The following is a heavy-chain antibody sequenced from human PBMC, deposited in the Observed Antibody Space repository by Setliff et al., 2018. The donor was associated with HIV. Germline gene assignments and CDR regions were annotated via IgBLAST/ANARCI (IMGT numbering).Heavy chain of an antibody. CDR2: IYYSGST. CDR3: ARDRGGGYNNLDY. J-gene: IGHJ4*02. D-gene: IGHD5-12*01. Sequence: PSETLSLTCTVSGGSISSGDYYWSWIRQPPGKGLEWIGYIYYSGSTYYNPSLKSRVTISVDTSKNQFSLRVSSVTAADTAVYYCARDRGGGYNNLDYWGQGTRVTVSS. V-gene: IGHV4-30-4*08. CDR1: GGSISSGDYY.